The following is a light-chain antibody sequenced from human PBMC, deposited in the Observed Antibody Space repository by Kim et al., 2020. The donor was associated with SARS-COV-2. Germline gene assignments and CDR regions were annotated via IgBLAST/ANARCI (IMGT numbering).Light chain of an antibody. CDR2: AAS. Sequence: DIQMTQSPSSLSASVGDRVTITCRASQSIGSYLSWFQQRPGKAPKVLIYAASRLESGVPSRFSGSGSGTDFTLTISSLQPEDFATFFCQQSYGTPWTFGQGTKVDIK. CDR1: QSIGSY. V-gene: IGKV1-39*01. J-gene: IGKJ1*01. CDR3: QQSYGTPWT.